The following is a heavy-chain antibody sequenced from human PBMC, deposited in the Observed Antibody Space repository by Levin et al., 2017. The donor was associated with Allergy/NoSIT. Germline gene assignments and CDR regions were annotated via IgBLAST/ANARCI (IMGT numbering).Heavy chain of an antibody. J-gene: IGHJ4*02. CDR3: ASLAAFWSGYWIDY. D-gene: IGHD3-3*01. CDR2: IYYSGST. V-gene: IGHV4-31*03. Sequence: SQTLSLTCTVSGGSISSGGYYWSWIRQHPGKGLEWIGYIYYSGSTYYNPSLKSRVTISVDTSKNQFSLKLSSVTAADTAVYYCASLAAFWSGYWIDYWGQGTLVTVSS. CDR1: GGSISSGGYY.